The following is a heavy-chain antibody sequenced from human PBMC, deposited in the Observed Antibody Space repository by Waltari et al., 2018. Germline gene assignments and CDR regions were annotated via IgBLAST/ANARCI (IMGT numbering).Heavy chain of an antibody. D-gene: IGHD7-27*01. CDR3: ARDKWGPDY. V-gene: IGHV3-20*04. CDR2: ISWNGANT. Sequence: EVLLVVSGGGGVRPGGSLRLSCAAAGFIFDDSGMVWVRQAPGKGLEWVSGISWNGANTDYADSVKGRFTISRDKAKNSLYLQMNSLRAEDTAFYYCARDKWGPDYWGQGTLVTVSS. CDR1: GFIFDDSG. J-gene: IGHJ4*02.